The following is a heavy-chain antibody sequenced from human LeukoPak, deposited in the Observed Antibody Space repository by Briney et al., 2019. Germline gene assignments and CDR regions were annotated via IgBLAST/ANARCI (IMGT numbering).Heavy chain of an antibody. CDR2: VNADGGNT. J-gene: IGHJ4*02. D-gene: IGHD1-26*01. CDR3: TKRVKYGGTWDHFAD. CDR1: GLTFDNYR. Sequence: PGRSLRLSCAASGLTFDNYRMSWVRQAPGKGLEWVSTVNADGGNTYYADSVKGRFTISRDNSKSTLILQMNSLRVEDTALYYCTKRVKYGGTWDHFADWGQGTLVTVSS. V-gene: IGHV3-23*01.